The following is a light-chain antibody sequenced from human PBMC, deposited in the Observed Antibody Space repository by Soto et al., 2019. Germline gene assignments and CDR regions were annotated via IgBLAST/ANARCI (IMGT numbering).Light chain of an antibody. CDR3: QQYDNWPRT. CDR2: GAS. CDR1: QSISNN. J-gene: IGKJ1*01. Sequence: EVVMTQSPATLSVSPGERATLSCRASQSISNNLAWYQQIPGQAPRFLIYGASTRATGIPVRFSGSGSGTEFTLTISSLQSEDFAVYYCQQYDNWPRTSGQGTKVEIK. V-gene: IGKV3-15*01.